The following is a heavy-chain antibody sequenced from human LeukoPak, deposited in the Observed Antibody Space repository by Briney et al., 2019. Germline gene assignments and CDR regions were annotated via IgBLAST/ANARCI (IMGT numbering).Heavy chain of an antibody. J-gene: IGHJ5*02. CDR2: IYYSGST. CDR1: GGSISSYY. V-gene: IGHV4-59*01. D-gene: IGHD2-21*02. Sequence: PSETLSPTCTVSGGSISSYYWSWIRQPPGKGLEWIGYIYYSGSTNYNPSLKSRVTISVDTSKNQFSLKLSSVTAADTAVYYCARDSASGGDPRGWFDPWGQGTLVTVSS. CDR3: ARDSASGGDPRGWFDP.